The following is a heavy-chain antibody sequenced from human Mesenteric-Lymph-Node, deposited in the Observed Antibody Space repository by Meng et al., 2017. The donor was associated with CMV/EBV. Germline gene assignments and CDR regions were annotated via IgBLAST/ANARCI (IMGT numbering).Heavy chain of an antibody. CDR3: ARDSGGGSHYYYYGMDV. CDR2: IYYSGST. J-gene: IGHJ6*02. D-gene: IGHD6-25*01. V-gene: IGHV4-59*01. CDR1: GGSISSYY. Sequence: SETLSLTCTVSGGSISSYYWSWIRQPPGKGLEWIGYIYYSGSTNYNPSLKSRVTMSADTSKNHFSLKLSSVTAADTAVYYCARDSGGGSHYYYYGMDVWGQGTTVTVSS.